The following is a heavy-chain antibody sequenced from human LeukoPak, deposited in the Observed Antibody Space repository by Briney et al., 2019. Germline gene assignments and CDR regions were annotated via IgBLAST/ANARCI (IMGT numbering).Heavy chain of an antibody. Sequence: GGSLRLSCAASGFTFSSYAMSWVRQAPGKGLEWVSAISSSGGSTYYADSVKGRFTISRDNSKNTLYLQMNSLRAEDSAVYYCARNSSSWYGGAFDYWGQGTLVTVSS. CDR1: GFTFSSYA. CDR2: ISSSGGST. V-gene: IGHV3-23*01. CDR3: ARNSSSWYGGAFDY. D-gene: IGHD6-13*01. J-gene: IGHJ4*02.